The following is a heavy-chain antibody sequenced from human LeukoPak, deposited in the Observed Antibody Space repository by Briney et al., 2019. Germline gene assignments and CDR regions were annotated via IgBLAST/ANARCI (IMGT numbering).Heavy chain of an antibody. J-gene: IGHJ4*02. CDR1: GYSFTSYW. D-gene: IGHD6-6*01. Sequence: GESPKIFCRGSGYSFTSYWIVWVGRMARKGLLGWVIIYPAYSDTRYSPSSQGQVTISADKTISTAYLQWSSMEASESAMYYCARPAYSSSSAFDYWGQGTLVTVSS. V-gene: IGHV5-51*01. CDR3: ARPAYSSSSAFDY. CDR2: IYPAYSDT.